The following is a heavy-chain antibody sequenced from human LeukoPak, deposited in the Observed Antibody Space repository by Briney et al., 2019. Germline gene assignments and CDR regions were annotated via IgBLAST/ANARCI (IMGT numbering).Heavy chain of an antibody. CDR3: ARDQQYYYDSSAYTDY. CDR1: GGTFSSYA. D-gene: IGHD3-22*01. CDR2: IIPILGIA. V-gene: IGHV1-69*04. J-gene: IGHJ4*02. Sequence: SVKVSCKASGGTFSSYAISWVRQAPGQGLEWMGRIIPILGIANYAQKFQGRVTITADKSTSTAYMELSSLRTEDTAVYYCARDQQYYYDSSAYTDYWGQGTLVTVSS.